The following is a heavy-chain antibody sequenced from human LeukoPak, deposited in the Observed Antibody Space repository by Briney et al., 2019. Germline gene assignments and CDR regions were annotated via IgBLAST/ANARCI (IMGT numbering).Heavy chain of an antibody. CDR3: AKGTPSSGYSYGMDV. V-gene: IGHV3-23*01. J-gene: IGHJ6*02. Sequence: GGSLRLSCAASRFTFSSYAMSWVRQAPGKGLEWVSAISGSGGSTYYADSVKGRFTISRDNSKNTLYLQMNSLRAEDTAVYYCAKGTPSSGYSYGMDVWGQGTTVTVSS. D-gene: IGHD3-22*01. CDR2: ISGSGGST. CDR1: RFTFSSYA.